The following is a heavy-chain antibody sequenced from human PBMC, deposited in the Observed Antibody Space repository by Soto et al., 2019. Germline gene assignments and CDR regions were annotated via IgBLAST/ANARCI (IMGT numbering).Heavy chain of an antibody. V-gene: IGHV1-69*13. D-gene: IGHD3-22*01. J-gene: IGHJ6*02. CDR1: GGTFSSYA. CDR3: ARVNDSSGHTYYYYYGMDV. Sequence: ASVKVSCKASGGTFSSYAISWVRQAPGQGLEWMGGIIPIFGTANYAQKFQGRVTITADESTSTAYMELSSLRSEDTAVYYCARVNDSSGHTYYYYYGMDVWGQGTRVTVSS. CDR2: IIPIFGTA.